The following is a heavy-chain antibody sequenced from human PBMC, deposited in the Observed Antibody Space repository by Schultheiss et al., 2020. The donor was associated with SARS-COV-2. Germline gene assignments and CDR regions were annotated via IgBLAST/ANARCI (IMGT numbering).Heavy chain of an antibody. V-gene: IGHV3-15*01. D-gene: IGHD6-13*01. Sequence: GGSLRLSCAASGFTFSNAWMSWVRQAPGKGLEWVGRIKSKTDGGTTDYAAPVKGRFTISRDDSKNTLYLQMNSLRAEDTAVYYCASHSSSWSQYFDYWGQGTLVTVSS. J-gene: IGHJ4*02. CDR3: ASHSSSWSQYFDY. CDR2: IKSKTDGGTT. CDR1: GFTFSNAW.